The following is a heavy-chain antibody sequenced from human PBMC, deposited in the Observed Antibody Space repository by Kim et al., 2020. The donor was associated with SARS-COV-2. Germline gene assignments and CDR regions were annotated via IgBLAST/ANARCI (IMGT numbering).Heavy chain of an antibody. CDR3: ASDTYGSTWYHAFNI. CDR2: MFYSGNT. CDR1: GGSISSTSYY. Sequence: SETLSLTCTVSGGSISSTSYYWGWIRQSPGKGLEWIGGMFYSGNTYTNPSLKSRVTILADTSKNHFSLKLTSVTAADTAVYYCASDTYGSTWYHAFNIWAQGTMVTVSS. J-gene: IGHJ3*02. V-gene: IGHV4-39*02. D-gene: IGHD6-13*01.